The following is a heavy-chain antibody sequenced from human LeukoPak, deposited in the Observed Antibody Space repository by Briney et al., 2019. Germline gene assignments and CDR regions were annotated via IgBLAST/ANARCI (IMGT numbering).Heavy chain of an antibody. CDR2: IYYSGST. D-gene: IGHD3-9*01. V-gene: IGHV4-59*04. CDR3: ARYSYYDILTGYYKE. CDR1: GGSISSYY. Sequence: SETLSLTCTVSGGSISSYYWSWIRQPPGKGLEWIGYIYYSGSTYYNPSLKSRVTISVDTSKNQFSLKLSSVTAADTAVYYCARYSYYDILTGYYKEWGQGTLVTVSS. J-gene: IGHJ4*02.